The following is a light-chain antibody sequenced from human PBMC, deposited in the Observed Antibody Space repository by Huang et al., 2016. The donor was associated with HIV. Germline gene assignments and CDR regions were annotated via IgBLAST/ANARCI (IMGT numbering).Light chain of an antibody. Sequence: DVVMTQSPLSLPVTLGQPASISCRSSQSLLHSDGNTYLIWLQQRPGHSPSRLIYKGSNRDCGVPDRFSGSGSGSDFTLRISRVEPEDVGVYYCMQGTHWPLTFGGGTKVEIK. CDR1: QSLLHSDGNTY. J-gene: IGKJ4*01. CDR3: MQGTHWPLT. CDR2: KGS. V-gene: IGKV2-30*02.